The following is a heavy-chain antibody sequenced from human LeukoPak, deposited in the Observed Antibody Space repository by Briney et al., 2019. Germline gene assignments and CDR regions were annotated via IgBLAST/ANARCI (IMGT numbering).Heavy chain of an antibody. CDR1: GGSISSGSYY. V-gene: IGHV4-61*02. CDR2: IYTSGST. J-gene: IGHJ4*02. D-gene: IGHD5-18*01. CDR3: ARGGRGYSYGYTLRY. Sequence: SETLSLTCTVSGGSISSGSYYWSWIRQPAGKGLEWIGRIYTSGSTNYNPSLKSRVTISVDTSKNQFSLKLSSVTAADTAVYYCARGGRGYSYGYTLRYWGQGTLVTVSS.